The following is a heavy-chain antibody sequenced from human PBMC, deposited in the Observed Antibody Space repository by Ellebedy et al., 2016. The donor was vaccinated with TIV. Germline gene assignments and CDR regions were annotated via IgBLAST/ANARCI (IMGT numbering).Heavy chain of an antibody. Sequence: GESLKISCSASGFTFSSFVVSWVRQAPGKGLEWVSTISGTSLSTYYADSVKGRFTISRDNSKNTLYLQMNSLRAEDTAIYYCAKDLAVVPPANGYFDCWGQGTLVTVSS. CDR3: AKDLAVVPPANGYFDC. J-gene: IGHJ4*02. CDR1: GFTFSSFV. D-gene: IGHD2-2*01. CDR2: ISGTSLST. V-gene: IGHV3-23*01.